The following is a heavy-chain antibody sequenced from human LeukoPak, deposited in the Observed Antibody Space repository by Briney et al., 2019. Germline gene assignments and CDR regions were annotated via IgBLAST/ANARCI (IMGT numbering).Heavy chain of an antibody. CDR3: ARIEYSGYDFRGGADY. CDR1: GNSISSGDNY. J-gene: IGHJ4*02. V-gene: IGHV4-61*02. Sequence: SETLSLTCTVSGNSISSGDNYWSWIRQPAGKGLEWIGRIYTSGSTNYNPSLKSRVTISGDTSKNQFSLRLSSVTAADTAVYYCARIEYSGYDFRGGADYWGQGNLVTVSS. CDR2: IYTSGST. D-gene: IGHD5-12*01.